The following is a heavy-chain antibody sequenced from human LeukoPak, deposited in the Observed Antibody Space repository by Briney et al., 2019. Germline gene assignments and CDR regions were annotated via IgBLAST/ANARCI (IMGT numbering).Heavy chain of an antibody. V-gene: IGHV3-48*01. J-gene: IGHJ3*02. D-gene: IGHD3-9*01. Sequence: PGGSLRLSCAASGFTFSSYSMNWVRQAPGKGLEWVSYISSSSSTIYYADSVKGRFTISRDNAKNSLYPQMNSLRAGDTAVYYCARDAYFDWLQNAFDIWGQGTMVTVSS. CDR2: ISSSSSTI. CDR1: GFTFSSYS. CDR3: ARDAYFDWLQNAFDI.